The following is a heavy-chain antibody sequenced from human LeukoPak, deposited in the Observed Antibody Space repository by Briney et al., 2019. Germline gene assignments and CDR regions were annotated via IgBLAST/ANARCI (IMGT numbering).Heavy chain of an antibody. J-gene: IGHJ3*02. CDR3: ARDFAPRITIFGVVLDAFDI. D-gene: IGHD3-3*01. CDR2: IYTSGST. CDR1: GGSISSGSYY. Sequence: SETLSLTCTVSGGSISSGSYYWSWIRQPAGKGLEWIGRIYTSGSTNYNPSLKSRVTISVDTSKNQFSLKLSSVTAADTAVYYCARDFAPRITIFGVVLDAFDIWGQGTMVTVSS. V-gene: IGHV4-61*02.